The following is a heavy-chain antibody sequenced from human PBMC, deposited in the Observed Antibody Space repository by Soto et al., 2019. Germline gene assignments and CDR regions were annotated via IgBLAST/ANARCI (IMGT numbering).Heavy chain of an antibody. CDR2: INPSTGGT. CDR3: ARERNSGWSLDY. CDR1: GYTFTGYF. V-gene: IGHV1-2*02. J-gene: IGHJ4*02. D-gene: IGHD6-19*01. Sequence: QVLLVQSGAEVKQPGASVKVSCKASGYTFTGYFMYWVRQAPGQGLEWMGWINPSTGGTNYAQKFQGMVTMTRDTSISTAYMELSSLRSDDTAVYYCARERNSGWSLDYWGQGTLVTVSS.